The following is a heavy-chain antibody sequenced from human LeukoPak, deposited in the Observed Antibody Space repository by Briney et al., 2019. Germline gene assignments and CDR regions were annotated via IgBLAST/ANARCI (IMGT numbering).Heavy chain of an antibody. CDR1: GFTFDNFV. Sequence: GGSLRLSCTASGFTFDNFVMNWVRQAPGKGLEWVAYIRKDGSDKYYADSVKGRFTISRDSSKNMVYLQMNSLRAEDTAVYYCAKDSNWAFDYWGQGTLVSVSS. CDR3: AKDSNWAFDY. CDR2: IRKDGSDK. V-gene: IGHV3-30*02. D-gene: IGHD7-27*01. J-gene: IGHJ4*02.